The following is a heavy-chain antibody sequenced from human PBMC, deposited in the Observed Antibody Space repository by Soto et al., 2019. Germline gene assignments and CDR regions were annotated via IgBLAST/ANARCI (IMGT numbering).Heavy chain of an antibody. J-gene: IGHJ6*03. D-gene: IGHD6-6*01. V-gene: IGHV3-23*01. Sequence: PGGSLRLSCAASGFTFSSYAMSWVRQAPGKGLEWVSGISGSGGSTYYADSVKGRFTISRDNAKNTLYLQMNSLRAEDTALYYCAKDGSSSLFAQYMDVWGKGTTVTVS. CDR2: ISGSGGST. CDR3: AKDGSSSLFAQYMDV. CDR1: GFTFSSYA.